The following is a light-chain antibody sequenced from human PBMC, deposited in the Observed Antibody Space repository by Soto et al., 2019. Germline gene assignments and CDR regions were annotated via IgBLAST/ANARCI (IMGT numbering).Light chain of an antibody. Sequence: IQLTQSPSSLSASVGDRVTITCRASQGISSYLAWYQQKPGKAPKLLIYAASTLQSGVPSRFSGSGSGTEFSLNISSLQPEDFATYYCQQLNSYPLTFGGGTKVEIK. CDR1: QGISSY. CDR2: AAS. CDR3: QQLNSYPLT. V-gene: IGKV1-9*01. J-gene: IGKJ4*01.